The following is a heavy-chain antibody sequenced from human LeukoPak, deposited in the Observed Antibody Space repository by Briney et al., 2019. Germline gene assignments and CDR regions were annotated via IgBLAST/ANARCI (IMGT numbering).Heavy chain of an antibody. J-gene: IGHJ4*02. V-gene: IGHV3-23*01. Sequence: GGTLRLSCAASGFTFNTFAMTWVRQAPGKGREWVSSISGSGTTYYYADSAKGRFTISRDNSNYTLFLQMNSLRAEDTALYYCVKDANYYDSSGYLIPFDYWGLGTLVTVSS. CDR2: ISGSGTTY. D-gene: IGHD3-22*01. CDR3: VKDANYYDSSGYLIPFDY. CDR1: GFTFNTFA.